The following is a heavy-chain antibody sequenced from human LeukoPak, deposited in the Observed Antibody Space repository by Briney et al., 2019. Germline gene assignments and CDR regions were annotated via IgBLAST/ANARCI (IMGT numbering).Heavy chain of an antibody. J-gene: IGHJ5*02. CDR2: INHSGST. CDR3: ARVRTNRVAARRSWFDP. V-gene: IGHV4-34*01. D-gene: IGHD6-6*01. CDR1: GGSFSGYY. Sequence: SETLSLTCAVYGGSFSGYYWSWIRQPPGKGLEWIGEINHSGSTNYNPSLKSRVTISVDTSKNQFSLELSSVTAADTAVYYCARVRTNRVAARRSWFDPWGQGTLVTVSS.